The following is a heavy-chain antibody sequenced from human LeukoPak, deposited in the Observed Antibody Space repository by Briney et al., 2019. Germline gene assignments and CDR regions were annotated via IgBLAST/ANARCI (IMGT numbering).Heavy chain of an antibody. CDR3: ARGFPAMTHYDSGGYYWNY. D-gene: IGHD3-22*01. CDR1: GYTFTSYY. V-gene: IGHV1-46*01. CDR2: INPSGGST. Sequence: ASVKVSCKASGYTFTSYYMHWVRQAPGQGLEWMGIINPSGGSTSYAQKFQGRVTMTRDTSTSTVYMELSSLRSEDTAVYYCARGFPAMTHYDSGGYYWNYWGQGTLVTVSS. J-gene: IGHJ4*02.